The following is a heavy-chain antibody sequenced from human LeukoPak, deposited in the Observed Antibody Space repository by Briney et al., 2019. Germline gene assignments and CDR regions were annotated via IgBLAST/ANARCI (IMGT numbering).Heavy chain of an antibody. Sequence: KPSETLSLTCAVYGGSFSGYYWSWIRQPPGKGLEWIGEINHSGSTNYNPSLKSRVTISVDTSKNQFSLRLSSVTAADTAVYYCARHLQDTAMVSPLYYFDNWGQGTLVTVSS. CDR1: GGSFSGYY. J-gene: IGHJ4*02. D-gene: IGHD5-18*01. V-gene: IGHV4-34*01. CDR2: INHSGST. CDR3: ARHLQDTAMVSPLYYFDN.